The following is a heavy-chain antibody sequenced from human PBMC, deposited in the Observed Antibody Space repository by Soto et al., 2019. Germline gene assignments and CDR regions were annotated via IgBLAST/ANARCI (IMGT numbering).Heavy chain of an antibody. CDR1: GGSFSGYY. V-gene: IGHV4-34*01. CDR2: INHSGST. CDR3: SQGAGGVDY. Sequence: SETLSLACAVYGGSFSGYYWSWIRQPPGKGLEWIGEINHSGSTNYNPSLKSRVTISVDTSKNQFSLKLSSVTAADTAVYYCSQGAGGVDYWGQGTLVTVSS. J-gene: IGHJ4*02.